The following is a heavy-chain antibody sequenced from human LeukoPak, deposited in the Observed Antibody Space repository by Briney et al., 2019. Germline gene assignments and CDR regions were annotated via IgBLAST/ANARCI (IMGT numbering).Heavy chain of an antibody. Sequence: SETLSLTCTVSGGSISSSSYYWGWIRQPPGKGLEWIGYIYYSGSTNYNPSLKSRVTISLDTSRNQFSLKLSSVTAADTAVYYCARDRASYYYGSGSYSWWFDPWGQGTLVTVSS. J-gene: IGHJ5*02. V-gene: IGHV4-61*01. CDR3: ARDRASYYYGSGSYSWWFDP. CDR2: IYYSGST. CDR1: GGSISSSSYY. D-gene: IGHD3-10*01.